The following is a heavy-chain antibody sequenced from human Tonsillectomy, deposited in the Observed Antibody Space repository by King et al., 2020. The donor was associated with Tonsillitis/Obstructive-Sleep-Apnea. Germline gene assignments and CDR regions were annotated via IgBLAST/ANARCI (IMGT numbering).Heavy chain of an antibody. CDR2: IHYSGST. Sequence: QLQESGPGLVKPSETLSLTCTVSGGSISSYYWSWIRQPPGKGLEWSGYIHYSGSTNYNPSVKSRVTISVDTSKNQFSLKLSSVTAADTAVYYCARLVTVAFDPWGQGTLVTVSS. J-gene: IGHJ5*02. V-gene: IGHV4-59*08. CDR1: GGSISSYY. CDR3: ARLVTVAFDP. D-gene: IGHD4-11*01.